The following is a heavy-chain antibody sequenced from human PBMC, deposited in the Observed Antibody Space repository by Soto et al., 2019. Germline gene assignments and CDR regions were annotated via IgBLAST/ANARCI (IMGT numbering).Heavy chain of an antibody. CDR2: VYNSGSI. D-gene: IGHD3-22*01. CDR1: GGSISSGGYY. V-gene: IGHV4-31*03. Sequence: QVQLQESGPGLVKPSQTLSLTCTVSGGSISSGGYYWRWIRQHPGKGLEWIGYVYNSGSIYYKPSLKSRVTISVDTSKNQFSLKLSSVTAADTAVYYCARLIDYDSSGYGDWFDPWGQGTLVTVSS. J-gene: IGHJ5*02. CDR3: ARLIDYDSSGYGDWFDP.